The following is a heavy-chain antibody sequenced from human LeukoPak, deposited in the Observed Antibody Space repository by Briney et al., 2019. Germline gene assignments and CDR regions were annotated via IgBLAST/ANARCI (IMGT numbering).Heavy chain of an antibody. CDR2: IYTSGST. CDR1: GGSISSYY. CDR3: ARRSGYSSGWYKGRAFDI. J-gene: IGHJ3*02. Sequence: PSETLSLTCTVSGGSISSYYWSWIRQPAGKGLEWIGRIYTSGSTNYNPSLKSRATMSVDTSKNQFSLKLSSVTAADTAVYYCARRSGYSSGWYKGRAFDIWGQGTMVTVSS. V-gene: IGHV4-4*07. D-gene: IGHD6-19*01.